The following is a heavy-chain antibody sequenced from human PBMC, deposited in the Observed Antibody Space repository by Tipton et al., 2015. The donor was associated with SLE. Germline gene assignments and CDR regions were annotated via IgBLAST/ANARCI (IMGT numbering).Heavy chain of an antibody. D-gene: IGHD3-10*01. Sequence: LRLSCTVSGGSISSSSYYWGWIRQPPGKGLEWIGNMYYTGSTYYNPSLKSRVTISVDTSKNQFSLKLSSVTAADTAVYYCASRRDGRGTWFDPWGQGTLVTVSS. CDR2: MYYTGST. CDR1: GGSISSSSYY. J-gene: IGHJ5*02. V-gene: IGHV4-39*07. CDR3: ASRRDGRGTWFDP.